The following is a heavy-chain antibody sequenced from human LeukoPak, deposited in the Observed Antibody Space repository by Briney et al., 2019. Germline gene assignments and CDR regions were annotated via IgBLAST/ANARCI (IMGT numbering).Heavy chain of an antibody. J-gene: IGHJ6*02. Sequence: GGSLRLSCAASGFTFSSYAMSWVRQAPGKGLEWVSAISGSGGSTYYADSVKGRFTISRDNSKNTLYLQMNSLRAEDTAVYYCARGVDTVDTMVRGDRSDGMDVWGQGTTVTVSS. CDR1: GFTFSSYA. CDR3: ARGVDTVDTMVRGDRSDGMDV. V-gene: IGHV3-23*01. CDR2: ISGSGGST. D-gene: IGHD3-10*01.